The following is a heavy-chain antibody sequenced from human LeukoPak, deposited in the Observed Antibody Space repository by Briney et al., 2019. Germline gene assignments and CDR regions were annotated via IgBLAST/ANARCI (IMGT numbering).Heavy chain of an antibody. Sequence: GGSLRLSCAASGFTFSSYSMNWVRQAPGKGLEWVSYISSSSSTIYYADSVKGRFTISRDNAKNSLYLQMNSLRAEDTAVYYCARDRHDFWSGYYYYYYYYMDVWGKGTTVTVSS. J-gene: IGHJ6*03. V-gene: IGHV3-48*01. D-gene: IGHD3-3*01. CDR1: GFTFSSYS. CDR2: ISSSSSTI. CDR3: ARDRHDFWSGYYYYYYYYMDV.